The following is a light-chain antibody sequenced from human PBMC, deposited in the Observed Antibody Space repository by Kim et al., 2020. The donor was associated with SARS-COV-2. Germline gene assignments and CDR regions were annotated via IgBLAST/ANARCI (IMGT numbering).Light chain of an antibody. V-gene: IGLV3-21*01. CDR3: QQWAACSDYWV. CDR2: YAS. CDR1: NIGSKS. J-gene: IGLJ3*02. Sequence: SYELTHPPSVSVAPGKTARITCGGNNIGSKSLHSYQQKPGQAPVLVIYYASDRPSGIPDRFSGSNSGNTATLTISRVEAVDEADYYRQQWAACSDYWVF.